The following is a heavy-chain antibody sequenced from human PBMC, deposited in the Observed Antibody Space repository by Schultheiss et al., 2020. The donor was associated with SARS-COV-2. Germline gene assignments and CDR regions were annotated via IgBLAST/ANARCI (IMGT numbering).Heavy chain of an antibody. CDR2: IYYSGST. V-gene: IGHV4-39*01. J-gene: IGHJ4*02. CDR1: GGSISSSSYY. CDR3: ARRSGDWFAWIDY. Sequence: SETLSLTCTVSGGSISSSSYYWSWIRQPPGKGLEWIGYIYYSGSTYYNPSLKSRVTISVDTSKNQFSLKLSSVTAADTAVYYCARRSGDWFAWIDYWGQGTLVTVSS. D-gene: IGHD3-10*01.